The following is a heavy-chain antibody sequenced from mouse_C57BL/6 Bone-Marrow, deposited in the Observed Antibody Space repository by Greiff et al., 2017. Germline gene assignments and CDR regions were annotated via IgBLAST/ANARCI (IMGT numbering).Heavy chain of an antibody. CDR1: GFTFSSYG. CDR2: ISSGGSYT. V-gene: IGHV5-6*01. D-gene: IGHD2-2*01. J-gene: IGHJ4*01. Sequence: DVHLVESGGDLVKPGGSLKLSCAASGFTFSSYGMSWVRQTPDKRLEWVATISSGGSYTYYPDSVKGRFTISRDNAKNTLYLQMSSLKSEDTAMYYCARPMVNYAMDYLGQGTSVTVSS. CDR3: ARPMVNYAMDY.